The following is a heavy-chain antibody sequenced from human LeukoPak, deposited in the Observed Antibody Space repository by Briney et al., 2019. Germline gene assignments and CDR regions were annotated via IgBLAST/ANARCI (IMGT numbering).Heavy chain of an antibody. V-gene: IGHV4-39*07. D-gene: IGHD2-21*02. CDR1: GGSISSSSYY. J-gene: IGHJ3*02. CDR2: IYYSGST. Sequence: PSETLSLTCTVSGGSISSSSYYWGWIRQPPGKGLEWIGRIYYSGSTYYNPSLKSRGTISVDTSKNQFSLKLSSVTAADTAVYYCARAGPVTGTDAFDIWGQGTMVTVSS. CDR3: ARAGPVTGTDAFDI.